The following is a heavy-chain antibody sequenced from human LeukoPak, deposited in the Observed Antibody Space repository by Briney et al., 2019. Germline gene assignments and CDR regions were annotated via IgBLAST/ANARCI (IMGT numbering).Heavy chain of an antibody. Sequence: ASVKVSCKASGYTFSNYSMHWVRQAPGQRLEWMGWSNAGNVYTKYSQEFQGRVAITRDTSAITTYMELSSLRSVDTAVFYCASISIAATSVDYWGQGTLIAVSS. CDR3: ASISIAATSVDY. J-gene: IGHJ4*02. CDR1: GYTFSNYS. V-gene: IGHV1-3*01. CDR2: SNAGNVYT. D-gene: IGHD6-13*01.